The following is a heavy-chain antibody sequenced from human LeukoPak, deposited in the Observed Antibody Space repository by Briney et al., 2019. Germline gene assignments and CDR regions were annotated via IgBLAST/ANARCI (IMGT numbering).Heavy chain of an antibody. V-gene: IGHV3-30-3*01. CDR2: ISYDGSNK. Sequence: PGRSLRLSCAASGFTFSSYAMHWVRQAPGKGLEWVAVISYDGSNKYYADSVKGRFTISRDNSKNTLYLQMNNLRAEDTALYYCASGIRGIVVPTAILGFLDSWGQGILVTVSS. D-gene: IGHD2-21*02. CDR3: ASGIRGIVVPTAILGFLDS. CDR1: GFTFSSYA. J-gene: IGHJ4*02.